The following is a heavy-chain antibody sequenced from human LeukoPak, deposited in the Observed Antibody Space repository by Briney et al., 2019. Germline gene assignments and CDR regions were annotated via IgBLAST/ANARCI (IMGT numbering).Heavy chain of an antibody. Sequence: GGSLRLSCAASGFTFSSYGMHWVRQAPGKGLEWVAFIRYDGSNKYYADSVKGRFTISRDNSKNTLNLQMNSLKAEDTAVYYCAKGGKYSYGALYFDYWGQGTLVTVSS. CDR2: IRYDGSNK. V-gene: IGHV3-30*02. CDR1: GFTFSSYG. J-gene: IGHJ4*02. CDR3: AKGGKYSYGALYFDY. D-gene: IGHD5-18*01.